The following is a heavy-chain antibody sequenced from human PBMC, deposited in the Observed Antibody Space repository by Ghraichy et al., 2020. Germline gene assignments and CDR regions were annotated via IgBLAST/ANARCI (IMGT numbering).Heavy chain of an antibody. CDR3: AKGHGPGSFSELGH. CDR1: GFTLSSYA. Sequence: GGSLRLSCAASGFTLSSYAMSWVRQAPGKGLEWVSGIRGDGFQPYYPDSVKGRFTISSDNAKNTVYLQMINLRVEDTAIYFCAKGHGPGSFSELGHWGQGTLVTVSS. J-gene: IGHJ4*02. D-gene: IGHD3-10*01. V-gene: IGHV3-23*01. CDR2: IRGDGFQP.